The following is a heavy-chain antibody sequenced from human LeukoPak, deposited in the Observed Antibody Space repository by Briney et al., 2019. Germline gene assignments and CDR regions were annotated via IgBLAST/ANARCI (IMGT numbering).Heavy chain of an antibody. J-gene: IGHJ4*02. Sequence: GGSLRLSCAASGFTFSSYSMNWVRQAPGKGLEGVSSISSSSSYIYYEASVQGRFTICRDNDKHSLYLQMNSLRAEDTAVYYCARDSVGATPFDYWGQGTLVTVSS. CDR3: ARDSVGATPFDY. V-gene: IGHV3-21*01. CDR1: GFTFSSYS. CDR2: ISSSSSYI. D-gene: IGHD1-26*01.